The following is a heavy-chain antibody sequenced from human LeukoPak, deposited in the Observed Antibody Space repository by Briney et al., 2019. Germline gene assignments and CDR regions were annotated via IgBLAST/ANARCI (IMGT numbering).Heavy chain of an antibody. CDR1: GYTFTSCG. CDR2: LSAYNGNT. Sequence: GASVKVSCKASGYTFTSCGISWVRQAPGQGLEWMGWLSAYNGNTNYAQKLQGRVTMTTDTSTSTAYMELRSLRSDDAAVYYCARYCSSTSCPKFDAFDIWVQGTMVTVSS. V-gene: IGHV1-18*04. CDR3: ARYCSSTSCPKFDAFDI. D-gene: IGHD2-2*01. J-gene: IGHJ3*02.